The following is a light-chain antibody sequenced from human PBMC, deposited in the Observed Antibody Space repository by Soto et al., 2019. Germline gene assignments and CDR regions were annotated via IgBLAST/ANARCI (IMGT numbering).Light chain of an antibody. Sequence: DIQMTQSPSTLSASIGERVTITCRASRSISDWLAWYQQKPGKAPELLIFDASSLKSGVPSRFSGSGSGTEFTLTISRLQPDDVATYHCLQYSSHSWTFGQGTKVDI. CDR1: RSISDW. J-gene: IGKJ1*01. CDR3: LQYSSHSWT. V-gene: IGKV1-5*01. CDR2: DAS.